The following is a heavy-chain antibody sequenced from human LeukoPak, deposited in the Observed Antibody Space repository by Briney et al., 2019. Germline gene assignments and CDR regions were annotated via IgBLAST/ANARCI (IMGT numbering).Heavy chain of an antibody. J-gene: IGHJ4*02. D-gene: IGHD6-13*01. CDR2: ISSSSSYK. CDR1: GFTFSSYY. Sequence: GGSLRLSCAASGFTFSSYYMNWVRQAPGKGLEWVSSISSSSSYKYYADSVKGRFTISRDNAKTSLYLQMNSLRAEDTAVYYCARDNELAAAGTFDYWGQGTLVTASS. CDR3: ARDNELAAAGTFDY. V-gene: IGHV3-21*01.